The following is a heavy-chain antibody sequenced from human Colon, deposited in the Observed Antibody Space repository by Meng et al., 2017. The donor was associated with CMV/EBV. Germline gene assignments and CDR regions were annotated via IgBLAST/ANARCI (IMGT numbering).Heavy chain of an antibody. Sequence: GESLKISCAASGFTFSSYSMNWVRQAPGKGLEWVSSISSSSSYIYYADSVKGRFTISRDNAKNSLYLQMTNVSAEDTAVYFCARAAIPVISAAELGSWGQGTLVTVSS. CDR1: GFTFSSYS. J-gene: IGHJ4*02. D-gene: IGHD2-21*02. V-gene: IGHV3-21*01. CDR3: ARAAIPVISAAELGS. CDR2: ISSSSSYI.